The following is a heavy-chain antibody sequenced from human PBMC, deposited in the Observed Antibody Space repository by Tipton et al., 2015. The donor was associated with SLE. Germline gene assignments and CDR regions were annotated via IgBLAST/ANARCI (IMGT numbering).Heavy chain of an antibody. V-gene: IGHV4-59*11. CDR3: ARGRDGYNLYYFDN. J-gene: IGHJ4*02. CDR2: IYYSGST. D-gene: IGHD5-24*01. CDR1: GGSISSHY. Sequence: TLSLTCTVSGGSISSHYWSWIRQPPGKGLEWIGYIYYSGSTNYNPSLKSRVTISVDTSKNQFSLKLSSLTAADTAVYYCARGRDGYNLYYFDNWGQGTLVTVSS.